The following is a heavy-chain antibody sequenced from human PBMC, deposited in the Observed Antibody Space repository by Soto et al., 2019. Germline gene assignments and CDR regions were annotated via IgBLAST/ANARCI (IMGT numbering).Heavy chain of an antibody. CDR1: GFTFSSYA. V-gene: IGHV3-64*01. J-gene: IGHJ3*01. D-gene: IGHD3-3*01. CDR3: ATRYDFWSGYPIC. CDR2: ISSNGGST. Sequence: PGGSLRLSCAASGFTFSSYAMHWVRQAPGKGLEYVSAISSNGGSTYYANSVKGRFTISRDNSKNTLYLQMGSLRAEDMAVYYCATRYDFWSGYPICWGQGTMVTVSS.